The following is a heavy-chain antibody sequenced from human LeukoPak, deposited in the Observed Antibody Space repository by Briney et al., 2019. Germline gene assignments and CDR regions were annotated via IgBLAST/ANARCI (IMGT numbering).Heavy chain of an antibody. D-gene: IGHD6-6*01. J-gene: IGHJ3*02. Sequence: GGSLRLSCAASGFTFSSYAMHWVRQAPGKGLEWVAVISYDGSNKYYADSVKGRFTISRDNSKNTLYLQMNSLRAEDTAVYYCARDPFRIAARAFDIWGQGTMVTVSS. CDR2: ISYDGSNK. V-gene: IGHV3-30-3*01. CDR1: GFTFSSYA. CDR3: ARDPFRIAARAFDI.